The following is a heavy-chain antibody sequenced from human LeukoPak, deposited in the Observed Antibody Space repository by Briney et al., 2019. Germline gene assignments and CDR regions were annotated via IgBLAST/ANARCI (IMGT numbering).Heavy chain of an antibody. J-gene: IGHJ4*02. V-gene: IGHV4-59*01. D-gene: IGHD3-3*01. CDR2: IHYSGST. CDR1: GGSISSYY. CDR3: ARSQGYYDFWSGYYNYPPFDY. Sequence: SETLSLTCTVSGGSISSYYWSWIRQPPGKGLEWIGYIHYSGSTNYNPSLKSRVTISVDTSKNQFSLKLSSVTAADTAVYYCARSQGYYDFWSGYYNYPPFDYWGQGTLVTVSS.